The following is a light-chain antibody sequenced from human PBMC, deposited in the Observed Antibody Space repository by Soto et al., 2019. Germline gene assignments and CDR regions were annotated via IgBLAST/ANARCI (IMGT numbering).Light chain of an antibody. J-gene: IGLJ1*01. CDR2: EVS. Sequence: QSVLTQPASVSGSPGQAITISCTATSSDVGAYNFVSWYQQHSGTAPKLMIYEVSNRPSGVSSRFSGSKSGNTASLTISGLQADDEGDYYCSSFKTSSTYVFGTGTKVTVL. CDR1: SSDVGAYNF. V-gene: IGLV2-14*01. CDR3: SSFKTSSTYV.